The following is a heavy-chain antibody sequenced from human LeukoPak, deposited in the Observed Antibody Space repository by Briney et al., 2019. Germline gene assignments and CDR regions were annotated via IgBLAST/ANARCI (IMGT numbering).Heavy chain of an antibody. J-gene: IGHJ1*01. CDR3: ARAPSEIGGYYPEYFRH. Sequence: GGSLRLSCAASGFPLTNYAISWVRQAPGKGLVWVSRIKSDGSTNYADSVKGRFTISRDNAKNTVSLQMNSLRAEDTGVYYCARAPSEIGGYYPEYFRHWGQGTLVTVSS. CDR2: IKSDGST. D-gene: IGHD3-22*01. V-gene: IGHV3-74*01. CDR1: GFPLTNYA.